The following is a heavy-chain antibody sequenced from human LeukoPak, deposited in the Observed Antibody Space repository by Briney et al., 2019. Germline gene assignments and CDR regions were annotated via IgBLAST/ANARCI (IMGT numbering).Heavy chain of an antibody. CDR1: GGSIRGYF. Sequence: PSETLSLTCTVSGGSIRGYFWTWIRQPPGKGLEWIGDIYDSGSTRYNTSLESRVTISVDTSKNQFSLKLSSVTAADTAVYYCAKGGSTNFYYGDVWGQGTTVTVSS. CDR3: AKGGSTNFYYGDV. CDR2: IYDSGST. V-gene: IGHV4-59*01. J-gene: IGHJ6*02. D-gene: IGHD2/OR15-2a*01.